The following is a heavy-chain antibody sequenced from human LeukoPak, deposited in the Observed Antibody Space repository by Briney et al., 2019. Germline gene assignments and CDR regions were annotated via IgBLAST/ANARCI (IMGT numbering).Heavy chain of an antibody. CDR1: GFTFSSYA. Sequence: PGGSLRLSCAASGFTFSSYAMSWVRQAPGKGLEWVSVISASGGTTYYADSVKGRFTISRDNSKNTLYLQMNSLRGEDTALYYCAKGSSGWYVAPFDYWGQGALVTVSS. D-gene: IGHD6-19*01. CDR3: AKGSSGWYVAPFDY. CDR2: ISASGGTT. J-gene: IGHJ4*02. V-gene: IGHV3-23*01.